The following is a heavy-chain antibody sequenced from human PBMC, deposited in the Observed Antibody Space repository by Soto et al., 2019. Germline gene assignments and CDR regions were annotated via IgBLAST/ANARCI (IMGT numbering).Heavy chain of an antibody. D-gene: IGHD4-17*01. CDR3: ARTDYLSPFDY. CDR1: GGSISSYY. Sequence: SETLSLTCTVSGGSISSYYWSWIRQPPGKGLEWIGYIYYSGSTNYNPSLKSRVTISVDTSKNQFSLKLSSVTAADTAVYYCARTDYLSPFDYWGQGTLVTVSS. V-gene: IGHV4-59*08. J-gene: IGHJ4*02. CDR2: IYYSGST.